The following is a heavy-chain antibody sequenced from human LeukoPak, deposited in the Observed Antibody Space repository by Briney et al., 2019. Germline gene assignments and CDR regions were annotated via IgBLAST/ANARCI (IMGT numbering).Heavy chain of an antibody. V-gene: IGHV4-34*01. CDR2: INHSGYT. CDR3: TRAVAGHPD. Sequence: SETLSLTWAVSGVPFSNYYWSWVRQSPTKGLEWIGEINHSGYTNYNPSLKSRVTISIDTSKNQFSLMVTSMTAADTGVYYCTRAVAGHPDWGQGTLVTVSS. CDR1: GVPFSNYY. D-gene: IGHD6-19*01. J-gene: IGHJ4*02.